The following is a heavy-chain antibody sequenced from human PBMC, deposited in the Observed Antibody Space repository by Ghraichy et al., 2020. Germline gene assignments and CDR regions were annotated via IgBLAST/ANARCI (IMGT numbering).Heavy chain of an antibody. Sequence: ASVKVSCKASGYTFTSYDINWVRQATGQGLEWMGWMNPNSGNTGYAQKFQGRVTMTRNTSISTAYMELSSLRSEDTAVYYCARGRTLYSYGAQRTKIFDYWGQGTLVTVPS. CDR1: GYTFTSYD. CDR2: MNPNSGNT. J-gene: IGHJ4*02. D-gene: IGHD5-18*01. V-gene: IGHV1-8*01. CDR3: ARGRTLYSYGAQRTKIFDY.